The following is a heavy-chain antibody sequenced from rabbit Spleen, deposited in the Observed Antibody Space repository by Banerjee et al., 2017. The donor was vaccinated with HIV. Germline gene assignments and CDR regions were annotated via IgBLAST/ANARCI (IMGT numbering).Heavy chain of an antibody. CDR3: ARDLAGVIGWNFYL. CDR2: IDPLFGST. D-gene: IGHD4-1*01. V-gene: IGHV1S47*01. CDR1: GFDFSDYG. J-gene: IGHJ4*01. Sequence: QEQLAESGGGLVQPGGSLKLSCKASGFDFSDYGVTWVRQAPGKGLEWIGYIDPLFGSTYYASWVNGRFTISSHNAQNTLYHQLTSLTAADTATYFCARDLAGVIGWNFYLWGPGTLVTVS.